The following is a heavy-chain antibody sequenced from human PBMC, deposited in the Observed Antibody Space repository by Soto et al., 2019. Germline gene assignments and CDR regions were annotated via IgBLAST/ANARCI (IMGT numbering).Heavy chain of an antibody. V-gene: IGHV4-31*03. CDR3: ARDNLRMGFRNDYVWGSYRAPFYYYGMDV. CDR1: GGSISSGGYY. CDR2: IYYSGST. J-gene: IGHJ6*02. Sequence: SETLSLTCTVSGGSISSGGYYWSWIRQHPGKGLEWIGYIYYSGSTYYNPSLKSRVTISVDTSKNQFSLKLSSVTAADTAVYYCARDNLRMGFRNDYVWGSYRAPFYYYGMDVWGQGTTVTVSS. D-gene: IGHD3-16*02.